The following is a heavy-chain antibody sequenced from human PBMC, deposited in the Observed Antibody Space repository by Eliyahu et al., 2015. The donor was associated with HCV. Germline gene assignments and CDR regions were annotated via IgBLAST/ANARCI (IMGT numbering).Heavy chain of an antibody. CDR2: ISGSGGST. CDR1: GFTFSSYA. Sequence: EVQLLESGGGLVQPGGSLRLSCAASGFTFSSYAMSWVRQAPGKGLEWVSAISGSGGSTYYADSVKGRFTISRDNSKNTLYLQMNSLRAEDTAVYYCAKDLATVTTYAYYYGMDVWGQGTTVTVSS. V-gene: IGHV3-23*01. D-gene: IGHD4-17*01. J-gene: IGHJ6*02. CDR3: AKDLATVTTYAYYYGMDV.